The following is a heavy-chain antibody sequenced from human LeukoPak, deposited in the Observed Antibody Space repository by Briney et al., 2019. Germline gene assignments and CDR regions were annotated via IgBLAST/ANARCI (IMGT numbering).Heavy chain of an antibody. V-gene: IGHV4-59*01. J-gene: IGHJ4*02. CDR1: GGSNSRYY. CDR3: ARSNWNYDGHFDY. Sequence: SETLSLTCTVSGGSNSRYYWSWIRQPPGKGLEWIGYIYYSGSTNYNPSLKSRVTISVDTSKNQFSLKLSSVTAADTAVYYCARSNWNYDGHFDYWGQGTLVTVSS. CDR2: IYYSGST. D-gene: IGHD1-7*01.